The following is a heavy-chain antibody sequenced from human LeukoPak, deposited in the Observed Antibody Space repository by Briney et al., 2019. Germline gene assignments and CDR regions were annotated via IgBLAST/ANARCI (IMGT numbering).Heavy chain of an antibody. CDR2: IYSGGST. Sequence: GGSLRLSCAASGFTVSSNYMSWVRQAPGKGLERVSVIYSGGSTYYADSVKGRFTISRDNSKNTLYLQMNSLRAEDTAVYYCARDHIAAAGTNFDYWGQGTLVTVSS. CDR1: GFTVSSNY. V-gene: IGHV3-66*02. D-gene: IGHD6-13*01. J-gene: IGHJ4*02. CDR3: ARDHIAAAGTNFDY.